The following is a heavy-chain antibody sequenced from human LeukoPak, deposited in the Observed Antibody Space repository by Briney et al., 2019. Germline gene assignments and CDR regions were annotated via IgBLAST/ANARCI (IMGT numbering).Heavy chain of an antibody. V-gene: IGHV1-69*05. Sequence: ASVKVSCKASGGTFSSYAISWVRQAPGQGLEWMGGIIPIFGTANYAQKFQGRVTITTDESTSTVYMELSSLRSEDTAVYYCAVKDIVVVVAATPSYYYYMDVWGKGTTVTVSS. CDR3: AVKDIVVVVAATPSYYYYMDV. D-gene: IGHD2-15*01. CDR2: IIPIFGTA. CDR1: GGTFSSYA. J-gene: IGHJ6*03.